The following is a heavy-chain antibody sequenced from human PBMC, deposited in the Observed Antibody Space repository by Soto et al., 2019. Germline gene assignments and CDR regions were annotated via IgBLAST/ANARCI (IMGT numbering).Heavy chain of an antibody. J-gene: IGHJ5*02. Sequence: APGKVSCQASWFTLSHFGINWLRQAPGQGLEWMGWISAYNGNTNYAQKLQGRVTMTTDTSTSTAYMELRSLRSDDTAVYYCARGGYNWFDPWGQGTLVTVSS. CDR3: ARGGYNWFDP. V-gene: IGHV1-18*01. D-gene: IGHD5-12*01. CDR1: WFTLSHFG. CDR2: ISAYNGNT.